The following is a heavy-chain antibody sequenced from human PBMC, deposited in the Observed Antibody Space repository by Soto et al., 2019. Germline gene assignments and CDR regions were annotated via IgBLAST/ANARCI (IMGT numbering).Heavy chain of an antibody. CDR3: ARYIPGVRYYGMDV. Sequence: GGSLRLSCAASGFTFSSYAMKWVRQAPGKGLEWVSLIGESGTPTYYADSVKGRFTISRDNSGNTLFLEMYSLSAEDTAVYYCARYIPGVRYYGMDVWGQGTTVTVSS. CDR1: GFTFSSYA. CDR2: IGESGTPT. J-gene: IGHJ6*02. V-gene: IGHV3-23*01. D-gene: IGHD2-2*01.